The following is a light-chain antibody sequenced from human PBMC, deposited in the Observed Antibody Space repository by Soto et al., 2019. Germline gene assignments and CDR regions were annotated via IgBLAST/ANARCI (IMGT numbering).Light chain of an antibody. J-gene: IGKJ3*01. CDR3: QQRTNWPRSFT. CDR2: DTS. CDR1: QSVSSY. V-gene: IGKV3-11*01. Sequence: DIVLTQSPATLSLSPGDRATLSCRASQSVSSYLAWYQQKPGQAPRLLIYDTSKRATGIPARFSGSGSGTDVTLTISSLEPEDFAVYYCQQRTNWPRSFTFGPGTKVDIK.